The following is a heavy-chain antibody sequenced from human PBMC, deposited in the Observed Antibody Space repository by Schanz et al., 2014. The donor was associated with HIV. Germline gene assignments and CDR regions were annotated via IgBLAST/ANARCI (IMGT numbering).Heavy chain of an antibody. V-gene: IGHV3-23*04. D-gene: IGHD5-18*01. Sequence: EVQLVESGGGLVKPGGSLRLSCAASGFSFSVYSMNWVRQAPGKGLEWVSTVGYGGDNTYYADSVEGRFTISRDNSKNTVYLQMNSLRAEDTALYYCAKDRNGYNQPIESWGHGTLVSVSS. CDR1: GFSFSVYS. CDR2: VGYGGDNT. J-gene: IGHJ5*01. CDR3: AKDRNGYNQPIES.